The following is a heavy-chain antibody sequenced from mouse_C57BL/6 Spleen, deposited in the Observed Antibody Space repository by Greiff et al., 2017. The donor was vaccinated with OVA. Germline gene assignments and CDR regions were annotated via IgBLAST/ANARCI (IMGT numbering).Heavy chain of an antibody. CDR3: ARRAYSNPFDY. D-gene: IGHD2-5*01. CDR2: IDPSDSYT. Sequence: QVQLQQPGAELVKPGASVKLSCKASGYTFTSYWMQWVKQRPGQGLEWIGEIDPSDSYTNYNQKFKGKATLTVDTSSSTAYMQLSSLTSEDSAVYYCARRAYSNPFDYWGQSTTLTVSS. CDR1: GYTFTSYW. V-gene: IGHV1-50*01. J-gene: IGHJ2*01.